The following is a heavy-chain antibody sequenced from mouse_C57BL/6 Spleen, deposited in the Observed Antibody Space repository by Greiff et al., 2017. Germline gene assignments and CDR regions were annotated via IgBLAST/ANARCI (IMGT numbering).Heavy chain of an antibody. CDR3: ARRTLDY. J-gene: IGHJ2*01. Sequence: EVQLQPSGPELVKPGASVKISCKASGYTFTDYYMNWVKQSHGKSLEWIGDINPNNGGTSYNQKFKGKATLTVDKSSSTAYMELRSLTSEDSAVYYCARRTLDYWGQGTTLTVSS. CDR2: INPNNGGT. CDR1: GYTFTDYY. V-gene: IGHV1-26*01.